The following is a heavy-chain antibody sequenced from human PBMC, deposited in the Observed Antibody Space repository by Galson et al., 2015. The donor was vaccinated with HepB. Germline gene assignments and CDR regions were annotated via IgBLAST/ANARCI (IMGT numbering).Heavy chain of an antibody. V-gene: IGHV1-8*01. CDR2: MNPNSGNT. Sequence: SVKVSCKASGYTFTSYDINWVRQATGQGLEWMGWMNPNSGNTGYAQKFQGRVTMTRNTSISTAYMELSSLRSEDTAVYYCAREQVVAATLALEARWFDPWGQGTLVTVSS. CDR3: AREQVVAATLALEARWFDP. CDR1: GYTFTSYD. D-gene: IGHD2-15*01. J-gene: IGHJ5*02.